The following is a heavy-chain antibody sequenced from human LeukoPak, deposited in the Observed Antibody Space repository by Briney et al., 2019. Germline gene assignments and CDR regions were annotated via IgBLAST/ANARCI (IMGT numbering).Heavy chain of an antibody. J-gene: IGHJ4*02. D-gene: IGHD2-8*01. V-gene: IGHV1-18*04. CDR3: TRTVLDCKNGVCYDY. CDR2: ISPYNGNT. CDR1: GYTFTGYY. Sequence: ASVKVSCKASGYTFTGYYMHWVRQAPGQGLEWMGWISPYNGNTIYAQKLQGRVTVTTDTSTSTVYMELRSLRSDDTAVYYCTRTVLDCKNGVCYDYWGQGTLVTVSS.